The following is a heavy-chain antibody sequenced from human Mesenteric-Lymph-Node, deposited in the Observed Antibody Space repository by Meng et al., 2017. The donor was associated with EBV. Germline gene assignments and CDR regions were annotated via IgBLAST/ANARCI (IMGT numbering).Heavy chain of an antibody. Sequence: HQSGPGRVEHCQSLSRPCSLSGYRVSSDSAACNWIRQSPSRGIEWLGRTYYRSKSYNDYAVSVKSRITINPATSKNQFSLQLNSVTPEDTAVYYCARGSGSYYDFDYWGQGTLVTVSS. V-gene: IGHV6-1*01. CDR3: ARGSGSYYDFDY. J-gene: IGHJ4*02. D-gene: IGHD1-26*01. CDR2: TYYRSKSYN. CDR1: GYRVSSDSAA.